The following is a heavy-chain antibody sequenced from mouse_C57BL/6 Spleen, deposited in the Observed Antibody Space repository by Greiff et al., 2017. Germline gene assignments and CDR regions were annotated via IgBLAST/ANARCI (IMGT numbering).Heavy chain of an antibody. CDR3: THSYDGYYWFAY. CDR1: GYTFTDYE. V-gene: IGHV1-15*01. D-gene: IGHD2-3*01. J-gene: IGHJ3*01. CDR2: IDPETGGT. Sequence: QVQLQQSGAELVRPGASVTLSCKASGYTFTDYEMHWVKQTPVHGLEWIGAIDPETGGTAYNQKFKGKAILTADKSSSTAYMELRSLTSEDSAVYYCTHSYDGYYWFAYWGQGTLVTVSA.